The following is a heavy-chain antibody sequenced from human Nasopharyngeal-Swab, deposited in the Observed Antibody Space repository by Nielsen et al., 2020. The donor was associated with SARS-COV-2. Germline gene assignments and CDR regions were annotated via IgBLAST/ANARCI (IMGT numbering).Heavy chain of an antibody. J-gene: IGHJ6*03. D-gene: IGHD3-10*01. CDR2: MNPNSGNK. Sequence: ASVKVSCKASGYTFTSYDINWVRQATGQGLEWRGWMNPNSGNKGYAQKFQGRVTMTRNTSISTAYMELSSLRSEDTAVYYCARGKRTLSSALLWFAAYYYYMDVWGKGTTVTVSS. V-gene: IGHV1-8*01. CDR1: GYTFTSYD. CDR3: ARGKRTLSSALLWFAAYYYYMDV.